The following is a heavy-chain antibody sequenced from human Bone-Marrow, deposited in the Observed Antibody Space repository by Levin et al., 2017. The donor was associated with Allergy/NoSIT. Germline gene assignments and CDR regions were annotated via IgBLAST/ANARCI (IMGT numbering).Heavy chain of an antibody. CDR3: AADRGSCSGGTCSYYAFGL. J-gene: IGHJ3*01. D-gene: IGHD2-15*01. Sequence: GASVKVSCQASGFTFSGFAVQWVRQARGQGLEWVGWIVVGSGDTNYAQHFQERVTITRDMSTDTVYLELSSLRSEDTATFYCAADRGSCSGGTCSYYAFGLWGQGTMVTVSS. CDR1: GFTFSGFA. CDR2: IVVGSGDT. V-gene: IGHV1-58*01.